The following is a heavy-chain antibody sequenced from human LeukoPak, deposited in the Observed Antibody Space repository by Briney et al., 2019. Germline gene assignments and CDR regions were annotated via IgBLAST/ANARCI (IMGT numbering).Heavy chain of an antibody. CDR1: GGSISSGDYY. Sequence: SETLSLTCTVSGGSISSGDYYWSWIRQPPGKGLEWIGYIYYSRSTYYNPSLKSRVTISVDTSKNQFSLKLSSVTAADTAVYYCARDSSPYCGGDCYGNWFDPWGQGTLVTVSS. V-gene: IGHV4-30-4*01. CDR3: ARDSSPYCGGDCYGNWFDP. D-gene: IGHD2-21*02. CDR2: IYYSRST. J-gene: IGHJ5*02.